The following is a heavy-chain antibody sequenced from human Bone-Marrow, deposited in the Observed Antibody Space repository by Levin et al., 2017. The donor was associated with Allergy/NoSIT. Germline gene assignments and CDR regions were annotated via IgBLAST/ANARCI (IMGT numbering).Heavy chain of an antibody. D-gene: IGHD3-16*02. CDR1: GGTFSSYA. CDR2: IIPIFGTA. Sequence: KISCKASGGTFSSYAISWVRQAPGQGLEWMGGIIPIFGTANYAQKFQGRVTITADESTSTAYMELSSLRSEDTAVYYCALSAGRYRFGYWGQGTLVTVSS. J-gene: IGHJ4*02. V-gene: IGHV1-69*01. CDR3: ALSAGRYRFGY.